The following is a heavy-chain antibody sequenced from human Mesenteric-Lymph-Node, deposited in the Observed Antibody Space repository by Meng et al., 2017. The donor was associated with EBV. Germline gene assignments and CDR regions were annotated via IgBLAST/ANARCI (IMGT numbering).Heavy chain of an antibody. CDR3: AKGPITPYYFVY. Sequence: QGQLVQVGAEVKNPGSAVKVSCKASGDNFVSYGISWVRQAPGLGPEWLGWIIPISGTTNYAQKFQGRVTITADEYTTTAYMELSSLRSEDTAVYYCAKGPITPYYFVYWGQGSLVTVSS. V-gene: IGHV1-69*01. D-gene: IGHD2-15*01. J-gene: IGHJ4*02. CDR2: IIPISGTT. CDR1: GDNFVSYG.